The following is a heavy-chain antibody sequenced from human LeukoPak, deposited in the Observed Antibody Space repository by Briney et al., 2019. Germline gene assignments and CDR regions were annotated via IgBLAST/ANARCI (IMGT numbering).Heavy chain of an antibody. CDR2: IYPGDSDT. V-gene: IGHV5-51*01. CDR3: ARRSSSSWYGNWFDP. D-gene: IGHD6-13*01. Sequence: GESLEISCKGSGYSFTSYWIGWGRQMPGKGLEWMGIIYPGDSDTRYSPSFQGQVTISADKSISTAYLQWSSLRAPDTAMYYCARRSSSSWYGNWFDPWGQGTLVTVSS. J-gene: IGHJ5*02. CDR1: GYSFTSYW.